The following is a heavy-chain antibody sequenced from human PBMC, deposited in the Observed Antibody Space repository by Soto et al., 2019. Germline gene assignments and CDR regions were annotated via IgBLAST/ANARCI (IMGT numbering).Heavy chain of an antibody. D-gene: IGHD2-21*02. CDR2: ISYDGSHK. V-gene: IGHV3-30*04. CDR1: GFTFSSYP. CDR3: ARVMVVVVMTAAGLDV. Sequence: GGPLRLSCAASGFTFSSYPMHWVRPAPGKGLEWVANISYDGSHKYYEDSVTGRFTISRDNSKNTLYLHMNSLRDEETAVYYCARVMVVVVMTAAGLDVWGQGTTVTVSS. J-gene: IGHJ6*02.